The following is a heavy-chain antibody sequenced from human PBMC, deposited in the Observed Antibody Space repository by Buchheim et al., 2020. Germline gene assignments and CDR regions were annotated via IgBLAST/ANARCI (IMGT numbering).Heavy chain of an antibody. CDR3: ARDLTATVFYYGMDV. J-gene: IGHJ6*02. Sequence: QVRLVESGGGVVQPGRSLRLSCAASGFTFSSYGMHWVRQAPGKGLEWVAVIWYDGSNKYYADSVKGRFTISRDNSKNTLYLQMNSLRAEDTAVYYCARDLTATVFYYGMDVWGQGTT. D-gene: IGHD1-26*01. CDR1: GFTFSSYG. CDR2: IWYDGSNK. V-gene: IGHV3-33*01.